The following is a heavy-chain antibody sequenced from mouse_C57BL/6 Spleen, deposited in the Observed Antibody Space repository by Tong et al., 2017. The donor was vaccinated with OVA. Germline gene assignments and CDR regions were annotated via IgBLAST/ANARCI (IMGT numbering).Heavy chain of an antibody. CDR2: ISDGGSYT. CDR3: ARDGYYGGLGYAMDY. J-gene: IGHJ4*01. CDR1: GFTFSSYA. V-gene: IGHV5-4*01. D-gene: IGHD1-1*01. Sequence: VQLQESGGGLVKPGGSLKLSCAASGFTFSSYAMSWVRQTPEKRLEWVATISDGGSYTYYPDNVKGRFTISRDNAKNNLYLQMSHLKSEDTAMYYCARDGYYGGLGYAMDYWGQGTSVTVSS.